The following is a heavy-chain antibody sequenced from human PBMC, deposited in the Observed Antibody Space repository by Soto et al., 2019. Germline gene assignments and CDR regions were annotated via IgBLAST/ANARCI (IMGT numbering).Heavy chain of an antibody. V-gene: IGHV3-30-3*01. D-gene: IGHD4-4*01. CDR3: ARDTKYSTDY. CDR1: GFIFDNYA. Sequence: QVQLVESGGGVVHPGRSLRLSCAASGFIFDNYAIHWVRQAPGQGLEWVAYISFDATNKYYTDSVKGRFTISRDDSMHTVFLQMNSLRADDTALYHCARDTKYSTDYWGQGTLVIVSS. J-gene: IGHJ4*02. CDR2: ISFDATNK.